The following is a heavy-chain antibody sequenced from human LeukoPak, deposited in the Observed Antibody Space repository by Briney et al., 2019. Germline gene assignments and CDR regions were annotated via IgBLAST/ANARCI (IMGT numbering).Heavy chain of an antibody. CDR3: ASTYNWNYVVDY. CDR2: ISHSGST. V-gene: IGHV4-34*01. Sequence: SEPLSLTCAVYGGSFSGYYWSWIRQPPGKGLEWIGEISHSGSTNYNPSLKSRVTISVDTSKNQFSLKLSSVTAADTAVYYCASTYNWNYVVDYWGQGTLVTVSS. D-gene: IGHD1-7*01. J-gene: IGHJ4*02. CDR1: GGSFSGYY.